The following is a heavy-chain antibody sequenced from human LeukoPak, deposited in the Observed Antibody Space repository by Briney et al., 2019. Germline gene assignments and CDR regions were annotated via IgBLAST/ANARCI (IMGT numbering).Heavy chain of an antibody. CDR2: INSDGSST. CDR1: GFTLSRYW. Sequence: GGSLRLSCAPSGFTLSRYWMRWVRQAPGEGLVWVSRINSDGSSTSYADSVKGRFTISRDNAKNTLYLQMNSLRAEDTAVYYCARGGNSAPSIDYWGQGTLVTVSS. D-gene: IGHD4-23*01. J-gene: IGHJ4*02. CDR3: ARGGNSAPSIDY. V-gene: IGHV3-74*01.